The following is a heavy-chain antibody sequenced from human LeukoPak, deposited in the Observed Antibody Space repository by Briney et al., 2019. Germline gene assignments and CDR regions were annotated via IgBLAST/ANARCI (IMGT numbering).Heavy chain of an antibody. CDR3: ARDRRSGLDH. V-gene: IGHV3-7*03. CDR2: LKQAAYQT. Sequence: GGSLRLSCAASGFSFSSSWMAWVRQAPGQGLEWVANLKQAAYQTFYLESVKGRFTISRDDAKNSLYLYMNSLRVEDTAMYYCARDRRSGLDHWGQGALVTVSS. CDR1: GFSFSSSW. J-gene: IGHJ4*02. D-gene: IGHD6-19*01.